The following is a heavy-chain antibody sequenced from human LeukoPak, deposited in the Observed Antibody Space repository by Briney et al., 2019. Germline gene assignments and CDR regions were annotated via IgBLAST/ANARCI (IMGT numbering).Heavy chain of an antibody. V-gene: IGHV3-66*02. J-gene: IGHJ5*02. CDR1: GFTVSSNY. D-gene: IGHD3-22*01. CDR2: IYSGGST. CDR3: ARFITMMSIGNWFDP. Sequence: GGSLRLSCAASGFTVSSNYMSWVRQAPGKGLEWVSVIYSGGSTYYADSVKGRFTISRDNSKNTLYLQMNSLRAEDTAVCYCARFITMMSIGNWFDPWGQGTLVTVSS.